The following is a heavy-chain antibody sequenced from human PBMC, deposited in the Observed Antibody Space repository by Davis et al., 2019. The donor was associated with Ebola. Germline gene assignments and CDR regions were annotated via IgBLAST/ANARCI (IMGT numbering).Heavy chain of an antibody. J-gene: IGHJ6*02. D-gene: IGHD1-26*01. CDR3: ARASGYYYYGMDV. CDR1: GFSFSDSW. CDR2: INGDGTLI. Sequence: GESLKISCAASGFSFSDSWMHWVRQAPGKGLVWVSRINGDGTLITYADSVKGRFTISRDNAKNSLYLQMNSLRAEDTAVYYCARASGYYYYGMDVWGQGTTVTVSS. V-gene: IGHV3-74*01.